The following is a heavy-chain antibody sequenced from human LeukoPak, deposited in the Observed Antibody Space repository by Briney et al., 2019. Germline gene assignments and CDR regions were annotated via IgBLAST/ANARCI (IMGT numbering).Heavy chain of an antibody. CDR2: ISSTSSYI. CDR1: GFTFSNSN. V-gene: IGHV3-21*04. Sequence: GGSLRLSCAASGFTFSNSNMNWVRHAPGKGPEWVSSISSTSSYIYYADSVRGRFTISRDNAKNSLYLQMNSLRAEDTALYYCAKGIRAYSGYDYWGQGTLVTVSS. J-gene: IGHJ4*02. CDR3: AKGIRAYSGYDY. D-gene: IGHD5-12*01.